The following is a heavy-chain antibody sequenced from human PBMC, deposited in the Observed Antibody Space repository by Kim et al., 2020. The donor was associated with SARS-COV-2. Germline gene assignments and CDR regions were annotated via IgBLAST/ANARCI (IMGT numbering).Heavy chain of an antibody. CDR1: GFTFSGYA. J-gene: IGHJ4*02. CDR2: ISGSGGST. D-gene: IGHD1-7*01. V-gene: IGHV3-23*01. Sequence: GGSLRLSCAASGFTFSGYAMSWVRQAPGKGLEWVSAISGSGGSTYSADSVKGRFTISRDNSKNTLYLQMNSLRDEDTAVYYCAKGDNWNYRGGWFDYWGQGTLVTVSS. CDR3: AKGDNWNYRGGWFDY.